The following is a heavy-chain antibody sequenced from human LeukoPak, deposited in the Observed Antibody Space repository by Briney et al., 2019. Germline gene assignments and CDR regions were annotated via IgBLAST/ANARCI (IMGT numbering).Heavy chain of an antibody. D-gene: IGHD4/OR15-4a*01. J-gene: IGHJ6*02. Sequence: ASVKVSCKASGYTFTSYDINWVRQPTGQGLEWMGWMSPNSGNTGYAQKFQGRVTMTRSTSINTAYMELSSLRPEDTAVYYCVRCAVGCYHTYGIDAWGQGTTVTVSS. V-gene: IGHV1-8*01. CDR3: VRCAVGCYHTYGIDA. CDR2: MSPNSGNT. CDR1: GYTFTSYD.